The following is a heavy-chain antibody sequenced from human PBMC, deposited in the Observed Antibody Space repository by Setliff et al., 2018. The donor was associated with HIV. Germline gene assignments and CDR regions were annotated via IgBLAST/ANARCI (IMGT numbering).Heavy chain of an antibody. D-gene: IGHD3-9*01. CDR3: ARSADDILTGEWYFDY. J-gene: IGHJ4*02. CDR2: IYYSGST. Sequence: SETLSLTCSFSGGTTTSYYWSWIRQPPGKGLAWIGYIYYSGSTSYNPSLKSRVTISLDTSKKQFSPKLSSVTAADTAVYYRARSADDILTGEWYFDYWGQGTLVTVSS. V-gene: IGHV4-59*01. CDR1: GGTTTSYY.